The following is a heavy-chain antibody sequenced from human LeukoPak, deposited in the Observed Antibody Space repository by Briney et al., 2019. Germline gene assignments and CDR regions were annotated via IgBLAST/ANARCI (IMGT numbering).Heavy chain of an antibody. Sequence: GGSLRLSCAASGFTFSSYSMNWVRQAPGKGLEWVSSISSSSSYIYYADSVKGRFTISRDNAENSLYLQMNSLRAEDTAVYYCARGMITFGGVTGDAFDIWGQGTMVTVSS. J-gene: IGHJ3*02. CDR3: ARGMITFGGVTGDAFDI. V-gene: IGHV3-21*01. CDR2: ISSSSSYI. CDR1: GFTFSSYS. D-gene: IGHD3-16*01.